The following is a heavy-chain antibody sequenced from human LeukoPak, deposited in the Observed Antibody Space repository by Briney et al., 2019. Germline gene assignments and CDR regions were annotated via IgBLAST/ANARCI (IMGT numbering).Heavy chain of an antibody. CDR1: GITVSSNY. Sequence: GGSLRLSCAASGITVSSNYMSWVRQAPGKGLEWVSVIYSDDRTYYADSVKGRFTISRDNSKNTLYLQMNSLRAEDTAVYYCAKGTQIYCSDIKCYPFDYWGQGTLVTVSS. CDR3: AKGTQIYCSDIKCYPFDY. CDR2: IYSDDRT. D-gene: IGHD2-15*01. V-gene: IGHV3-53*01. J-gene: IGHJ4*02.